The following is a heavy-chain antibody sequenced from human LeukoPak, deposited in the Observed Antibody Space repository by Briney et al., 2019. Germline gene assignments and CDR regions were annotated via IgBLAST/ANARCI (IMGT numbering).Heavy chain of an antibody. CDR2: TTYSGTT. J-gene: IGHJ5*02. CDR1: GGSINTGGFY. V-gene: IGHV4-31*03. CDR3: ATYKEGDTNWFDP. Sequence: SETLSLTCSVSGGSINTGGFYWSWIRQFPGKGLEWIGYTTYSGTTHYNPSLKSRLGISRDTSKNQFSLKLTSVTAADTAIYYCATYKEGDTNWFDPWGQGILVTVSS. D-gene: IGHD5-18*01.